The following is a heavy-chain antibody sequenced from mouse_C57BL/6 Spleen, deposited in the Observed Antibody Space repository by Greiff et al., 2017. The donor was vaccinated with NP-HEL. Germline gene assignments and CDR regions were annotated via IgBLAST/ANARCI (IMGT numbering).Heavy chain of an antibody. J-gene: IGHJ4*01. Sequence: QVQLQQPGAELVRPGSSVKLSCKASGYTFTSYWMHWVKQRPIQGLEWIGNIDPSDSETHYNQKFKDKATLTVDKSSSTAYMQLSSLTSEDSAVYYCARSGKTVVAPMDYWGQGTSFTVSS. D-gene: IGHD1-1*01. CDR1: GYTFTSYW. CDR3: ARSGKTVVAPMDY. CDR2: IDPSDSET. V-gene: IGHV1-52*01.